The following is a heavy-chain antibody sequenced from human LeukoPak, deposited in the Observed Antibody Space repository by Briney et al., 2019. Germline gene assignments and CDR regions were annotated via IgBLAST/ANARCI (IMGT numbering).Heavy chain of an antibody. CDR2: MNPNSGNT. V-gene: IGHV1-8*01. J-gene: IGHJ4*02. CDR1: GYTYTSYD. CDR3: ARGPRLTIFGVVTYPADY. D-gene: IGHD3-3*01. Sequence: ASVTVSCKASGYTYTSYDINWVRQDTGQRLQWMGWMNPNSGNTGYAQKVQGRVTMTRHTSISTAYMELSSLRSEDTAVYYCARGPRLTIFGVVTYPADYWGQGTLVTVSS.